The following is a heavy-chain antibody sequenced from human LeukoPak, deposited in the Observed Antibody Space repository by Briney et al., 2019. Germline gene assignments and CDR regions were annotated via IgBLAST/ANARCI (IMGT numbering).Heavy chain of an antibody. CDR1: GFTFSSYA. CDR2: ISGSGGST. D-gene: IGHD1-26*01. CDR3: AKDLNPREAGATIDY. Sequence: GGSLRLSCAASGFTFSSYAMSWVRQAPGKGLEWVSGISGSGGSTYYADSVKGRFTISRDNSKNTLYVQMNSLRAEDTAVYHCAKDLNPREAGATIDYWGQGTLVTVSS. J-gene: IGHJ4*02. V-gene: IGHV3-23*01.